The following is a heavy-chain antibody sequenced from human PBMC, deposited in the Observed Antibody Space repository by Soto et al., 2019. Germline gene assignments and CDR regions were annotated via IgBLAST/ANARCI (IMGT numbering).Heavy chain of an antibody. D-gene: IGHD3-22*01. Sequence: PXETLYLTCTVSGCSSNGHYWTWIRQPPGRGLEWIGYIFYSGSTNYNPSLKGRVTISVDTSKNQFSPTLTSVTAADTAMYYCASSTYFSDSRGYHFKNLDYWGQGTLVTVSS. J-gene: IGHJ4*02. CDR3: ASSTYFSDSRGYHFKNLDY. CDR2: IFYSGST. V-gene: IGHV4-59*11. CDR1: GCSSNGHY.